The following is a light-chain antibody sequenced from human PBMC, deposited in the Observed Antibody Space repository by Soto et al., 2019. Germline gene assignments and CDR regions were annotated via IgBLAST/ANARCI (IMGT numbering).Light chain of an antibody. CDR1: QSVSSSY. V-gene: IGKV3-20*01. Sequence: EIVLTQSPGTLSLSPGERATLSCRASQSVSSSYLAWYQQKPGQAPRLLIYGTSSRATAIPDRFSGSGSGTDFTLNISRLEPEDFAVYYCQQYCSSSWKFGQGTKVEIK. CDR2: GTS. CDR3: QQYCSSSWK. J-gene: IGKJ1*01.